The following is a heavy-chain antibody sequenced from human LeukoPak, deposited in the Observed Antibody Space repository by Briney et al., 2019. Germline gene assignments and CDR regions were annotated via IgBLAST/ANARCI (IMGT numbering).Heavy chain of an antibody. V-gene: IGHV3-23*01. J-gene: IGHJ4*02. CDR1: RFTFNSYA. CDR2: IGGSNGIT. D-gene: IGHD5-12*01. Sequence: GGSLRLSCAASRFTFNSYAMSWVRQAPGKGLEWVSVIGGSNGITFYVGSVKGRFTISRDNSKDTLYLQMNSLRAEDTAVYYCARNENSGWGYFDYWSPGTLVTVSS. CDR3: ARNENSGWGYFDY.